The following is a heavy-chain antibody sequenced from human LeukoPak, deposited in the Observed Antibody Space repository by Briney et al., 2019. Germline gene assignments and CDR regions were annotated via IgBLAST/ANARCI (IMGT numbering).Heavy chain of an antibody. Sequence: PGGSLRLSCAASGITFSSYWMHWVRQAPGKGLVWVSRINSDGSSAIYADSVKGRFAFSRDNAKNTLYMHMNSLRAEDTAVYYCVRDKFGTLIYGSSCFDSWGQGTLVTVSS. V-gene: IGHV3-74*01. D-gene: IGHD6-6*01. CDR2: INSDGSSA. CDR1: GITFSSYW. CDR3: VRDKFGTLIYGSSCFDS. J-gene: IGHJ4*02.